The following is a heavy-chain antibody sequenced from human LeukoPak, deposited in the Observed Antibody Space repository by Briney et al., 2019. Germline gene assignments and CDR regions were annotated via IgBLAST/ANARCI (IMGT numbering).Heavy chain of an antibody. Sequence: PSETLSLTCTVSDSSISSYYWSWMRQPPGKGLERIGYVYYTGSTNYNPSLKSRLTISVDTSKNQFSLNLRSVTAADTAVYYCARHRSDWYYLDQWGQGTLVTVSS. CDR2: VYYTGST. V-gene: IGHV4-59*08. J-gene: IGHJ4*02. D-gene: IGHD6-19*01. CDR3: ARHRSDWYYLDQ. CDR1: DSSISSYY.